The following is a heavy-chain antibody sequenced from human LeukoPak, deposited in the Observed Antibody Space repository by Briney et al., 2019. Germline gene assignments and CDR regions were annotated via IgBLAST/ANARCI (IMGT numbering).Heavy chain of an antibody. D-gene: IGHD6-6*01. CDR3: AKWDSSSSSFDY. J-gene: IGHJ4*02. CDR2: IRYDGSNK. V-gene: IGHV3-30*02. CDR1: GFTSSSYG. Sequence: GGSLRLSCAASGFTSSSYGMHWVRQAPGKGLEWVAFIRYDGSNKYYADSVKGRFTISRDNSKNTLYLQMNSLRAEDTAVYYCAKWDSSSSSFDYWGQGTLVTVSS.